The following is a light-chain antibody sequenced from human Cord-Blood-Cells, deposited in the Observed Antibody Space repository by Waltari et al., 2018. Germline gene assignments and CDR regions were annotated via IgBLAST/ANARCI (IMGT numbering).Light chain of an antibody. J-gene: IGKJ4*01. CDR3: QQSYSTPPLT. CDR1: QSISSY. Sequence: DIQMTQSLSSLSASVGDRVTITCRASQSISSYLNWYQQKPGKAPKLLIYAASSLQSGVPSSFSGSGSGTDFTLTISSLQPEDFATYYCQQSYSTPPLTFGGGTKVEIK. CDR2: AAS. V-gene: IGKV1-39*01.